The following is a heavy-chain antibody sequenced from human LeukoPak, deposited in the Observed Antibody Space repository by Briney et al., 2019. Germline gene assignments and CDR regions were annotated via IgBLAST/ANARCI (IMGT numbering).Heavy chain of an antibody. Sequence: GASVKVSCKASGYTFTSYGISWVRQAPGQGLEWMGWINTNTGNPTYAQGFTGRFVFSLDTSVSTAYLQISSLKAEDTAVCYCARVITAPPYNWFDPWGQGTLVTVSS. CDR2: INTNTGNP. CDR3: ARVITAPPYNWFDP. CDR1: GYTFTSYG. D-gene: IGHD5-18*01. V-gene: IGHV7-4-1*02. J-gene: IGHJ5*02.